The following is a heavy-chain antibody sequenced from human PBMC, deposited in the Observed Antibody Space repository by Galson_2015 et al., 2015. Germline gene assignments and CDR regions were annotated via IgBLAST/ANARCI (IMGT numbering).Heavy chain of an antibody. CDR2: INPNSGGT. V-gene: IGHV1-2*06. CDR1: GYTFTGYY. D-gene: IGHD1-14*01. CDR3: ARDFRTSRTMD. Sequence: SVKVSCKASGYTFTGYYMHWVRQAPGQGLEWMGRINPNSGGTKYAQKFQGRVTMTRDTSINTAYMELSRLRFDDTAMYYCARDFRTSRTMDWGQGTLVTVSS. J-gene: IGHJ4*02.